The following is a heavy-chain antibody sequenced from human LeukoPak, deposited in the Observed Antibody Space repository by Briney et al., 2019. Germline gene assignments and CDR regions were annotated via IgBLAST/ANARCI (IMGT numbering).Heavy chain of an antibody. D-gene: IGHD5-18*01. J-gene: IGHJ4*02. CDR1: GYTFTDYY. Sequence: ASVKVSCKVSGYTFTDYYMHWVQQAPGKGLEWMGLVDPEDGETIYAEKFQGRVTITADTSTDTAYMELSSLRSEDTAVYYCATARGIQLHVPYWGQGILVTVSS. V-gene: IGHV1-69-2*01. CDR3: ATARGIQLHVPY. CDR2: VDPEDGET.